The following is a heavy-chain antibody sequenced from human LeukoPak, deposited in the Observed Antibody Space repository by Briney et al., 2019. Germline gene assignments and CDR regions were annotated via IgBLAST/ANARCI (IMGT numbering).Heavy chain of an antibody. Sequence: ASVKVSCKASGYTFTGYYMHWVRQAPGQGLEWMGRINPNSGGTNYAQKFQGRVTTTRDTSISTAYMELSRLRSDDTAVYYCARHKYYYDSSGYYFWGQGTLVTVSS. D-gene: IGHD3-22*01. J-gene: IGHJ4*02. V-gene: IGHV1-2*06. CDR2: INPNSGGT. CDR3: ARHKYYYDSSGYYF. CDR1: GYTFTGYY.